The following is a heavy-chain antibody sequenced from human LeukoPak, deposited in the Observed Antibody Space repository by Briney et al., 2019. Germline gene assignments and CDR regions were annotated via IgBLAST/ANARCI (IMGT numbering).Heavy chain of an antibody. CDR2: ISGSGAKT. D-gene: IGHD6-19*01. J-gene: IGHJ4*02. V-gene: IGHV3-23*01. CDR1: GFTFSTYA. CDR3: AKDHSSGWPDCFDY. Sequence: GGSLRLSCAASGFTFSTYAMNWVRQAPGKGLEWVSAISGSGAKTYYADFVKGRFTISRDNSKNTLYLQMNSLRAEDTAVYYCAKDHSSGWPDCFDYWGQGALVTVSS.